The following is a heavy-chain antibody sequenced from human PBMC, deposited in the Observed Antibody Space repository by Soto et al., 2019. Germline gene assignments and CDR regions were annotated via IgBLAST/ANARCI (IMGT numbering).Heavy chain of an antibody. CDR2: ISWNSGSI. CDR3: AKDRDSSGWLVFDY. Sequence: PGGSLRLSCAASGFTFDDYAMHWVRQAPGKGLEWVSGISWNSGSIGYADSVKGRFTISRDNAKNSLYLQMNSLRVEDTALYYCAKDRDSSGWLVFDYSGQGTLVTVSS. D-gene: IGHD6-19*01. V-gene: IGHV3-9*01. J-gene: IGHJ4*02. CDR1: GFTFDDYA.